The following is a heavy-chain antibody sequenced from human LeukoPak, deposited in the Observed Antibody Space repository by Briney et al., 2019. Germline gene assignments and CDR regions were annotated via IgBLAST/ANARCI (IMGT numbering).Heavy chain of an antibody. CDR1: GYTLTELS. D-gene: IGHD4-11*01. Sequence: PGASVKVSCTVSGYTLTELSMHWVRQAPGKGLEWMGGFDPEDGETIYAQKFQGRVTMTEDTSTDTAYMELSSLRSEDTAVYYCATDLRYSNGAFDIWGQGTMVTVSS. V-gene: IGHV1-24*01. CDR2: FDPEDGET. CDR3: ATDLRYSNGAFDI. J-gene: IGHJ3*02.